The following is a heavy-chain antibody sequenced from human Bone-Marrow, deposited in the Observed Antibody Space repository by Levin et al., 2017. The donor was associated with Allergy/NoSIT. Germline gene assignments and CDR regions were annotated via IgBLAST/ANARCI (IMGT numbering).Heavy chain of an antibody. J-gene: IGHJ4*02. D-gene: IGHD3-22*01. CDR1: GFIFGDFV. Sequence: GGSLRLSCSASGFIFGDFVMTWVRQAPGKGLEWVSTIGIDGSKTFYADSVKGRFTISRDNSKNTVFLEMSSLRVEDTAIYYCAKDAGFGETMIVVVSDPSYFDYWGQGTLVTVSS. CDR2: IGIDGSKT. CDR3: AKDAGFGETMIVVVSDPSYFDY. V-gene: IGHV3-23*05.